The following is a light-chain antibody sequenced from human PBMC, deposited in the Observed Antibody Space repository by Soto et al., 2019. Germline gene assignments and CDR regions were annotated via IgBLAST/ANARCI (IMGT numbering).Light chain of an antibody. CDR2: SSN. J-gene: IGLJ3*02. CDR1: TSNIGSNT. Sequence: QSVLTQPPSASGTPGQRVTISYSGSTSNIGSNTVNWYQQLPGTAPKLLIYSSNQRPSGVPDQFSGSKSGTSASLAISGLQSDDEADYYCAAWDDSLNGFWVFGGGTKVT. V-gene: IGLV1-44*01. CDR3: AAWDDSLNGFWV.